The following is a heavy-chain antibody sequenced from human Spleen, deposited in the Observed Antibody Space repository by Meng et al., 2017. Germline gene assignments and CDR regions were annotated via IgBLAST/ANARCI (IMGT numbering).Heavy chain of an antibody. Sequence: ESLKISCTVSGGSMGTYYWSWIRQPPGKGLEWIGYIYYTGTVNYNPSLKSRVTISVDTSKNQFSLKLSSVTAADTAVYYCARATNYYGSGSYYRWGQGTLVTVSS. V-gene: IGHV4-59*12. CDR1: GGSMGTYY. J-gene: IGHJ4*02. D-gene: IGHD3-10*01. CDR2: IYYTGTV. CDR3: ARATNYYGSGSYYR.